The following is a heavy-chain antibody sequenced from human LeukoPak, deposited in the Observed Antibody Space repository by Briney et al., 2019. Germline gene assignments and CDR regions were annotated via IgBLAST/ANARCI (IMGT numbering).Heavy chain of an antibody. CDR2: ISDSGGST. CDR3: ARRGVYGSGAYYVDY. Sequence: GGSLRLSCAASGFTFSNYAMSWVRQAPGKGLEWVSTISDSGGSTYYADSVKGRFTISRDNAKNSLYLQMNSLRAEDTAVYYCARRGVYGSGAYYVDYWGQGTLITVSS. V-gene: IGHV3-23*01. D-gene: IGHD3-10*01. J-gene: IGHJ4*02. CDR1: GFTFSNYA.